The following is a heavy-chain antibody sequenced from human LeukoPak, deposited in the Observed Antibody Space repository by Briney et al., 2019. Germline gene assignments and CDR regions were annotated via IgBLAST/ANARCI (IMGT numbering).Heavy chain of an antibody. V-gene: IGHV3-74*01. CDR1: GFTFSNYW. J-gene: IGHJ3*02. Sequence: GGSLRLSCAGSGFTFSNYWMHWVRQAPGKGLVWVSRINRDGSSTDYLDSVKGRFTISRDNARNTLYLQMNSLRAEDTAVYYCARVPYVFDIWGQGTMVTVSS. CDR3: ARVPYVFDI. CDR2: INRDGSST.